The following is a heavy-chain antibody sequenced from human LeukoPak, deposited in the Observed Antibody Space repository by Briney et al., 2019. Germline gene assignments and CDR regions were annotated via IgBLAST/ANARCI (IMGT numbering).Heavy chain of an antibody. J-gene: IGHJ3*02. CDR3: ARDRDQWDPQFIDI. V-gene: IGHV1-18*01. Sequence: ASVKVSCKASGYTFTSSGLSWVRQAPGQGLEWMGWINTYSGSTNYAQKFQGRVTMTTDTSTSTTYMELGSLRADDTAVYYCARDRDQWDPQFIDIWGQGTMVTVSS. CDR1: GYTFTSSG. D-gene: IGHD1-26*01. CDR2: INTYSGST.